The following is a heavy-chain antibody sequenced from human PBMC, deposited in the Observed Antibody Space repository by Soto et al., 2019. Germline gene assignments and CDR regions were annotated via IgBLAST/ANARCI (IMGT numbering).Heavy chain of an antibody. Sequence: QVQLVQSGAEVKKPGSSVKVSCKASGGTFSSYAISWVRQAPGQGLEWMGGIIPIFGTANYAQKFQGRVTITADESTSTAYMELSSLRYEDTAVYYCARRYYYDSSGHTRDYYYGMDVWGQGTTVSVSS. CDR2: IIPIFGTA. V-gene: IGHV1-69*01. D-gene: IGHD3-22*01. CDR3: ARRYYYDSSGHTRDYYYGMDV. CDR1: GGTFSSYA. J-gene: IGHJ6*02.